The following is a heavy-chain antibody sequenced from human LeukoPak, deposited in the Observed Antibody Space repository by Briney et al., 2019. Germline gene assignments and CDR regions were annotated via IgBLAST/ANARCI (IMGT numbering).Heavy chain of an antibody. D-gene: IGHD3-3*01. J-gene: IGHJ6*03. CDR3: ARVRDFWSGYSNSYYYMDV. Sequence: GGSLRLSCAASGFTFSSYEMNWVRQAPGKGLEWVSSISSSSNYIYYADSVKGRFTISRDNAKNSLYLQMNSLRAEDTAVYYCARVRDFWSGYSNSYYYMDVWGKGTTVTVSS. CDR2: ISSSSNYI. V-gene: IGHV3-21*01. CDR1: GFTFSSYE.